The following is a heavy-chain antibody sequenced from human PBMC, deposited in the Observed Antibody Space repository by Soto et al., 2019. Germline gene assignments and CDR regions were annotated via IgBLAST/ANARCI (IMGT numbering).Heavy chain of an antibody. V-gene: IGHV1-18*01. Sequence: GPSVKVSCKASGYTFTSYGISWVRQAPGQGLEWMGWISAYNGNTNYAQKLQGRVTMTTDTSTSTAYMELRSLRSDDTAVYYCARDNYGSGSYYNGPIDYWGQGTLVTVSS. CDR2: ISAYNGNT. J-gene: IGHJ4*02. CDR1: GYTFTSYG. CDR3: ARDNYGSGSYYNGPIDY. D-gene: IGHD3-10*01.